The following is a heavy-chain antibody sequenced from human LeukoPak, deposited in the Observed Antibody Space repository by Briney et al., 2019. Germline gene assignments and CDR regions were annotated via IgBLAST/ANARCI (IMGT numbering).Heavy chain of an antibody. D-gene: IGHD3-22*01. J-gene: IGHJ4*02. CDR3: ARDYSSGYYNYFDY. V-gene: IGHV3-33*01. CDR2: IWYDGSNK. Sequence: GRSLRLSCAASGFTFSRYGMHWVRQGPGKGLEGVAVIWYDGSNKYYADSVKGRFTMSRENCKNTLYLQMNSLRAEDTAVYYCARDYSSGYYNYFDYWGQGTLVTVPS. CDR1: GFTFSRYG.